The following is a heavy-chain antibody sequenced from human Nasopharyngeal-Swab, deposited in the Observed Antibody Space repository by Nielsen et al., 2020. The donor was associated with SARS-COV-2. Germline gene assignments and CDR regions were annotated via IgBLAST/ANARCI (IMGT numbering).Heavy chain of an antibody. D-gene: IGHD3-10*01. CDR2: INSDGSII. V-gene: IGHV3-23*01. J-gene: IGHJ4*02. CDR3: AKDIAMVRGVISFPYFDY. Sequence: WIRQPPGKGLVWVSRINSDGSIIDYADSVKGRFTISRDNSTNTLYLQMNSLRAEDTAVYYCAKDIAMVRGVISFPYFDYWGQGTLVTVSS.